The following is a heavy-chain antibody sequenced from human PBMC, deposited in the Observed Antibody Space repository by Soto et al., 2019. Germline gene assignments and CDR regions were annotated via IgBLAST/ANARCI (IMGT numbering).Heavy chain of an antibody. CDR2: ISAYNGNT. CDR1: RYTFTSYG. D-gene: IGHD3-3*01. Sequence: SGKFSFKASRYTFTSYGISGEREAPGQGLEWMGWISAYNGNTNYAQKLQGRVTMTTDTSTSTAYMELRSLRSDDTAVYYCARGAIFGVVIRYFDYWGQGTPVTVSS. J-gene: IGHJ4*02. V-gene: IGHV1-18*04. CDR3: ARGAIFGVVIRYFDY.